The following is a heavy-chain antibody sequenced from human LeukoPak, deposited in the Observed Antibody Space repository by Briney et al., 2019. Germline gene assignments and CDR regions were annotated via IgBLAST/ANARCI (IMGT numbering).Heavy chain of an antibody. Sequence: GGSLRLSCAASGFTFIDYDMHWVRQVIGKGLEWVSAIKGRFTISRENAESSLYLQMNSLRAEDTGVYYCARGGIHVSGIDAFDYWGQGTLVTVSS. J-gene: IGHJ4*02. V-gene: IGHV3-13*01. D-gene: IGHD6-19*01. CDR3: ARGGIHVSGIDAFDY. CDR1: GFTFIDYD. CDR2: I.